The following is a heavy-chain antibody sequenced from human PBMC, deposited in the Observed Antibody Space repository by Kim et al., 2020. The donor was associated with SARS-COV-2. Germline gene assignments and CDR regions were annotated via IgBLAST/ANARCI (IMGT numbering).Heavy chain of an antibody. J-gene: IGHJ6*02. V-gene: IGHV1-69*13. CDR2: IIPIFGTA. D-gene: IGHD6-13*01. Sequence: SVKVSCKASGGTFSSYAISWVRQAPGQGLEWMGGIIPIFGTANYAQKFQGRVTITADESTSTAYMELSSRRSEDTAVYYCASEGRPAAGTVWNYYYGMDVWGQGTTVTVSS. CDR1: GGTFSSYA. CDR3: ASEGRPAAGTVWNYYYGMDV.